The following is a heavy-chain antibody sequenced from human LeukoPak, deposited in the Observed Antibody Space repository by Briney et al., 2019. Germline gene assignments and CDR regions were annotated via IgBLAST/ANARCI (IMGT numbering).Heavy chain of an antibody. J-gene: IGHJ4*02. CDR3: ARGLQGYYDSLTGYYRGRYYFDY. CDR1: GFTFSTYG. CDR2: IWHDGSHK. Sequence: GGSLRLSCAASGFTFSTYGMHWVRQAPGKGLEWVTVIWHDGSHKDYADSVKGRFTISRDNSKNTLYLQMNDLRAEDTAVYYCARGLQGYYDSLTGYYRGRYYFDYWGQGTLVTVSS. V-gene: IGHV3-33*01. D-gene: IGHD3-9*01.